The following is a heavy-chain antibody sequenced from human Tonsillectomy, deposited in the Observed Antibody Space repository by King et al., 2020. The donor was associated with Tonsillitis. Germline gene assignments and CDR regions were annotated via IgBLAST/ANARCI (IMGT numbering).Heavy chain of an antibody. V-gene: IGHV3-53*04. D-gene: IGHD1-26*01. CDR2: IYSDRST. CDR3: ASIVGVTS. J-gene: IGHJ5*02. Sequence: VQLVESGGGLFQPGGSLRLSCAASGFTVSSNYMSWVRQAPGKGLEWVSVIYSDRSTFSADSVKGRFTISRHNSKNTLYLQMNSLRTEDTAVYYCASIVGVTSWGQGTLVTVSS. CDR1: GFTVSSNY.